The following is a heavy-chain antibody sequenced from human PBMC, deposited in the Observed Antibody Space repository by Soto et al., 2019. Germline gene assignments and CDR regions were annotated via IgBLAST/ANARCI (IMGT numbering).Heavy chain of an antibody. D-gene: IGHD5-18*01. CDR1: GYTFTSYY. CDR2: INPSGGST. V-gene: IGHV1-46*01. Sequence: AASVKVSCKASGYTFTSYYMHWVRQAPGQGLEWMGIINPSGGSTSYAQKFQGRVTMTRDTSTSTVYMELSSLRSEDTAVYYCARVSPTRGGYSYGGEPFDYWGQGTLVTVSS. CDR3: ARVSPTRGGYSYGGEPFDY. J-gene: IGHJ4*02.